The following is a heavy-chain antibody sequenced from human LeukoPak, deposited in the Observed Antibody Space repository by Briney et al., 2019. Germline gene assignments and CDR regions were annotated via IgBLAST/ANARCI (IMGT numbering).Heavy chain of an antibody. CDR2: IKQDGSEK. CDR3: AKGGRGNGEVY. Sequence: QPGGSLRLSCAVSGFTFSSYWMNWVRQAPGKGLEWVANIKQDGSEKNYVDSVKGRFTISRDNAKSSLSLQMNDLRAEDTAVYYCAKGGRGNGEVYWGQGTLVTVSS. V-gene: IGHV3-7*01. D-gene: IGHD2-8*01. CDR1: GFTFSSYW. J-gene: IGHJ4*02.